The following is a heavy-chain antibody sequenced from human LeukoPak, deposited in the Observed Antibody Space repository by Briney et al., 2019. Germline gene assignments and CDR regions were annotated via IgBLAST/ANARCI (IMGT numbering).Heavy chain of an antibody. CDR2: ISYDGSNK. V-gene: IGHV3-30*18. J-gene: IGHJ5*02. D-gene: IGHD3-22*01. CDR3: AKDRSEYYYDSSRHRGGDPNWFDP. CDR1: GFTFSSYG. Sequence: GRSLRLSCAASGFTFSSYGMRWVRQAPGKGLEWVAVISYDGSNKYYADSVKGRFTISRDNSKNTLYLQMNSLRAEDTAVYYCAKDRSEYYYDSSRHRGGDPNWFDPWGQGTLVTVSS.